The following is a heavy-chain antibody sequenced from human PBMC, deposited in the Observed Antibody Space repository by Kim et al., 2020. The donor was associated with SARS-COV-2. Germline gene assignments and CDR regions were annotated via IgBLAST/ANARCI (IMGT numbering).Heavy chain of an antibody. V-gene: IGHV3-7*03. Sequence: GGSLRLSCAASGFRFSGDWMSWARQAPGKRPEWVANIKEDGSEKNYVDSVKGRFTVSRDNAKNSLYLQMNSLRVEDTAVYYCVRGITGSPNWGQGTLVTVSS. D-gene: IGHD1-1*01. J-gene: IGHJ4*02. CDR3: VRGITGSPN. CDR1: GFRFSGDW. CDR2: IKEDGSEK.